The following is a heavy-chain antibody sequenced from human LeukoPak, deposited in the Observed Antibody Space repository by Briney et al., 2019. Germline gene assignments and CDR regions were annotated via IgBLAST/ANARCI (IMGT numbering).Heavy chain of an antibody. V-gene: IGHV4-38-2*02. J-gene: IGHJ4*02. CDR1: GFSISSGYY. CDR3: ARDMTSYFDY. CDR2: LYHSGNT. D-gene: IGHD2-21*02. Sequence: SETLSLTCTVSGFSISSGYYWGWIRQSPGKGLEWIGSLYHSGNTYYNPSLKSRVTISVDTSKNQFSLKLSSVTAADTAVYYCARDMTSYFDYWGQGILVTVSS.